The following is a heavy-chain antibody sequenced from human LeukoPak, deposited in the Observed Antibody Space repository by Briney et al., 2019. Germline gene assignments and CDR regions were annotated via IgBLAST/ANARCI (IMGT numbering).Heavy chain of an antibody. CDR2: IKSKADGGTT. D-gene: IGHD3-10*01. V-gene: IGHV3-15*01. CDR1: GFTFSNAW. Sequence: GGSLRLSCAASGFTFSNAWMSWVRQAPGKWLEWDRRIKSKADGGTTDYAAPVKGRFTISRDDSKITLYLQMNRLKTEDTAVYYCTTEVATMVRGVTIDWFDPWGQGTLVTVSS. J-gene: IGHJ5*02. CDR3: TTEVATMVRGVTIDWFDP.